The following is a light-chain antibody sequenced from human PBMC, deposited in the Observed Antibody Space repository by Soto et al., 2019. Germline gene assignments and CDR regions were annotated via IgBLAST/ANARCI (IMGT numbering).Light chain of an antibody. V-gene: IGLV1-36*01. CDR1: SSNIGDNY. Sequence: QAVVTQPPSVSAAPRQRVTISCSGSSSNIGDNYINWYQQVPGKAPKLLIYHDDLLSAGVSDRFSGSKSGTSASLAISDLQSEDEADYYCSSYTTSSTVVFGGGTKVTVL. J-gene: IGLJ2*01. CDR3: SSYTTSSTVV. CDR2: HDD.